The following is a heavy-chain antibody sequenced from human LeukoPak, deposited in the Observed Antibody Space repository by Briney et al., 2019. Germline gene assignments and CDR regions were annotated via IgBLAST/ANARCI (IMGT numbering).Heavy chain of an antibody. CDR3: VRLRRNSDTTGFYYYYDF. Sequence: GGSLRLSCTASGYTFSSYSINWVRQAPGKGLEWVSSISVRSNYIYYADSVRGRFRISRDDARDSLYLQMNSLRAEDTAVYYCVRLRRNSDTTGFYYYYDFWGQGTLVTVSS. V-gene: IGHV3-21*01. D-gene: IGHD3-22*01. CDR1: GYTFSSYS. J-gene: IGHJ4*02. CDR2: ISVRSNYI.